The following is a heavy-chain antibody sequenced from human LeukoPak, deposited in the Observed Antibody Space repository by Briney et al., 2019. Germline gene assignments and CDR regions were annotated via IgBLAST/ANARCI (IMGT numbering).Heavy chain of an antibody. CDR1: GFTFSSYA. J-gene: IGHJ4*02. Sequence: PGGSLRLSCAASGFTFSSYAMHWVRQAPGKGLEWVAVISYDGSNKYYADSVKGRFTISRDNSKNTLYLQMNSLRAEDTAVYYCARDNWGYCSGGSCYYFDYWGQGTLVTVSS. D-gene: IGHD2-15*01. CDR2: ISYDGSNK. V-gene: IGHV3-30-3*01. CDR3: ARDNWGYCSGGSCYYFDY.